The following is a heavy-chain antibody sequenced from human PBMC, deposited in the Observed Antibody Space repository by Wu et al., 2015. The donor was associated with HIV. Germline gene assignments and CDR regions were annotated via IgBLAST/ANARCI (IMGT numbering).Heavy chain of an antibody. Sequence: VQLLQSGAEVKKPGASVMVSCKASGYTFTSYGISWVRQAPGQGLEWMGWISPYNGNTNYAQKFKGRVTMTSDKYTRTAYLELRSLRSDDTALYYCARGDYSSTRYYYYYMDVWGEGTTVTVSS. J-gene: IGHJ6*03. CDR3: ARGDYSSTRYYYYYMDV. CDR1: GYTFTSYG. D-gene: IGHD4-11*01. CDR2: ISPYNGNT. V-gene: IGHV1-18*01.